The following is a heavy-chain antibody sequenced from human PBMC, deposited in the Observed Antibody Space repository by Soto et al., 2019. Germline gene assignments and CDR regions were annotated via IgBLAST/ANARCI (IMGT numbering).Heavy chain of an antibody. V-gene: IGHV4-61*01. CDR1: GDSVTSDSYY. J-gene: IGHJ5*01. CDR3: AKGFSTGLYVDS. D-gene: IGHD6-19*01. Sequence: SETLSLTCSVSGDSVTSDSYYWTWIRQPPGKTLEWVGFILSSGGTSTNPSLSSLLSMSVDTSKNQFSMRLTSVTEADTGVYFCAKGFSTGLYVDSWGRGAQVTVSS. CDR2: ILSSGGT.